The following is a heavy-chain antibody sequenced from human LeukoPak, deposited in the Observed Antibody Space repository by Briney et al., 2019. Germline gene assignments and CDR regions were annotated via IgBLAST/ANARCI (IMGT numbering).Heavy chain of an antibody. Sequence: GGSLRLSRAASGFTVSSSYMTWVRQAPGKGLEWVSITYADGYTFYADSVKGRFTISRDSSKNTLCLQMNSLRAEDTAMYYCARGLRHCDRTSCFQPFDCWGQGTLVTVSS. CDR3: ARGLRHCDRTSCFQPFDC. V-gene: IGHV3-53*01. D-gene: IGHD2-2*01. CDR2: TYADGYT. CDR1: GFTVSSSY. J-gene: IGHJ4*02.